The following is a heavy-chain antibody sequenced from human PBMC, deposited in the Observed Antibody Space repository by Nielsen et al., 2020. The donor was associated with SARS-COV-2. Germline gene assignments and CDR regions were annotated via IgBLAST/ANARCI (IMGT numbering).Heavy chain of an antibody. J-gene: IGHJ4*02. CDR2: ISSSSSYT. CDR1: GFTFSSYG. V-gene: IGHV3-21*05. D-gene: IGHD5-18*01. Sequence: GESLKISCAASGFTFSSYGMHWVRQAPGKGLEWVSYISSSSSYTNYADSVKGRFTISRDNAKNSLYLQMNSLRAEDTAVYYCARDLGRGYSQIDYWGQGTLVTVSS. CDR3: ARDLGRGYSQIDY.